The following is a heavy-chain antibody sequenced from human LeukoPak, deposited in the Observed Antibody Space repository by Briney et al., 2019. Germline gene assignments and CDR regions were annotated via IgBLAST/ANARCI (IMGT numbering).Heavy chain of an antibody. V-gene: IGHV3-33*01. D-gene: IGHD1-7*01. CDR1: GFTFSSFG. J-gene: IGHJ5*02. CDR2: IWYDASNK. Sequence: GGSLRLSCAASGFTFSSFGMHWVRQAPGKGLEWGAVIWYDASNKYYADSVKGRFTISRDNSKNTLYLQMNSLRDDDTAVYYCVRGVGVSRFNYLDPWGQGTLVIVSS. CDR3: VRGVGVSRFNYLDP.